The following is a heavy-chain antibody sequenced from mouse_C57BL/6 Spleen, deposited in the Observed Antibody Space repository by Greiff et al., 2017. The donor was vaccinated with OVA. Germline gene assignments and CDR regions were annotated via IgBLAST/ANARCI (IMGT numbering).Heavy chain of an antibody. D-gene: IGHD4-1*01. CDR3: ARRTGTYWYFDV. V-gene: IGHV5-4*03. Sequence: DVMLVESGGGLVKPGGSLKLSCAASGFTFSSYAMSWVRQTPEKRLEWVATISDGGSYTYYPDNVKGRFTISRDNAKNNLYLQMSHLKSEDTAMYYCARRTGTYWYFDVWGTGTTVTVSS. CDR2: ISDGGSYT. CDR1: GFTFSSYA. J-gene: IGHJ1*03.